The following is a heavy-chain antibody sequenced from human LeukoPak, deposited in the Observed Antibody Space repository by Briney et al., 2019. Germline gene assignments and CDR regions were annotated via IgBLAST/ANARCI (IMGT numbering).Heavy chain of an antibody. CDR1: GGSISSYY. CDR3: AKVYDYVWGSYPLSANWFDP. D-gene: IGHD3-16*02. J-gene: IGHJ5*02. Sequence: SETLSLTCTVSGGSISSYYWSWIRQPPEKGLEWIGYIYYSGSTNYNPSLKSRVTISVDTSKNQFSLKLSSVTAADTAVYYCAKVYDYVWGSYPLSANWFDPWGQGTLVTVSS. CDR2: IYYSGST. V-gene: IGHV4-59*01.